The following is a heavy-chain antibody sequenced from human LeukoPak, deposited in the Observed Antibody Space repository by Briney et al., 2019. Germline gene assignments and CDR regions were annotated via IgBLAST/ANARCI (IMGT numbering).Heavy chain of an antibody. J-gene: IGHJ4*02. CDR3: ARVSWWELLGPFDY. CDR2: ISYDGTNK. D-gene: IGHD1-26*01. Sequence: GRSLRLSCAASGFTFSSYAMHGVRQTPGKGLEWGAVISYDGTNKYYADSVKGRFTISRDNSKNTLYLQMNSLRAEDTAVYYCARVSWWELLGPFDYWGQGTLVTVSS. V-gene: IGHV3-30*01. CDR1: GFTFSSYA.